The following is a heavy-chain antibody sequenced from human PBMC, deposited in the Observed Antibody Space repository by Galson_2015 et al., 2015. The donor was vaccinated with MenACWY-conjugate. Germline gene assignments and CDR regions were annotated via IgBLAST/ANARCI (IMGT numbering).Heavy chain of an antibody. J-gene: IGHJ6*02. CDR3: ARGHYGMDV. Sequence: SLRLSCAVSGFTFRNYWMAWVRQAPGKGLEWVASIKKDVSEKYYVDSVKGRFTISRDNTKNSMYLEMNSLRAEDTAVYYCARGHYGMDVWGQGTTVTASS. CDR2: IKKDVSEK. CDR1: GFTFRNYW. V-gene: IGHV3-7*03.